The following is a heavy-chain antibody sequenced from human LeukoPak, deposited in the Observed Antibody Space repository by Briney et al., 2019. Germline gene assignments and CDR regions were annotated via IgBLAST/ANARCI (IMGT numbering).Heavy chain of an antibody. V-gene: IGHV2-5*02. D-gene: IGHD3-3*01. CDR2: IYWDDDK. CDR3: AHSIDDFWSGIPPDWFAP. J-gene: IGHJ5*02. CDR1: GFSLSTGGVG. Sequence: SGPTLVYPPQTLTLTCTFSGFSLSTGGVGVGWIRQPPGKALEWLSLIYWDDDKRYSPSLKSRLTITKDTSKNQVVLTMTTMDPVDTATYSCAHSIDDFWSGIPPDWFAPWGKGPRSPSPQ.